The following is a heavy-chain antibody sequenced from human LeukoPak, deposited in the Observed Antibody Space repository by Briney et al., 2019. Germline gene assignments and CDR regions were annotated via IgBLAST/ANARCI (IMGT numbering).Heavy chain of an antibody. V-gene: IGHV1-2*06. Sequence: ASVKVSCKASGYTFSVYYMHWVRQAPGQGLEWMGRINPNSGGTNYAQKFQGRVTMTRDTSISTAYMELSRLRSDDTAVFYCARQRSGWSYDAFDIWGQGTMVTVSS. CDR3: ARQRSGWSYDAFDI. J-gene: IGHJ3*02. CDR1: GYTFSVYY. D-gene: IGHD6-19*01. CDR2: INPNSGGT.